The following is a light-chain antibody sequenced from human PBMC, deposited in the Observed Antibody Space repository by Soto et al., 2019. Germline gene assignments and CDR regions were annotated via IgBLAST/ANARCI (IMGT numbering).Light chain of an antibody. J-gene: IGKJ2*02. Sequence: DIQMTQSPSTLSASVGDRVTITCRASQSLSGWLAWYQQKPGKAPKLLIYKASSLESGVPSRFSGNGSGTEFTLTLSSLQPDDFATYYCQQLNSYSRTFGQGTKLEIK. V-gene: IGKV1-5*03. CDR2: KAS. CDR1: QSLSGW. CDR3: QQLNSYSRT.